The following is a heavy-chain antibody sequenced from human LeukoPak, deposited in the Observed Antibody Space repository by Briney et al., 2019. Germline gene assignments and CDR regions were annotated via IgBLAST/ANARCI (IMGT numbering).Heavy chain of an antibody. V-gene: IGHV3-43D*03. Sequence: GGSLRLSCAASGFNFEDYTMHWVRQTPGKGLEWVSLITWDGGSTYYADSVKGRFTISRDNSKTSLYLQMNSLRAEDTALYYCAKDMGAFGELLRSWGQGTLVTVSS. CDR2: ITWDGGST. J-gene: IGHJ5*02. CDR1: GFNFEDYT. D-gene: IGHD1-26*01. CDR3: AKDMGAFGELLRS.